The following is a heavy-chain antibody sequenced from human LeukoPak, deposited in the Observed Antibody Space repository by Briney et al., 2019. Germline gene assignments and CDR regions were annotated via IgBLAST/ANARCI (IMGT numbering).Heavy chain of an antibody. Sequence: GGSLRLSCAASGFTFSSYGMHWVRQAPGKGLEWVAVIWYDGSNKYYADSVKGRLTISRDNSKNTLYLQMNSLRAEDTAVYYCARGRRLASYYYGMDVWGQGTTVTVSS. CDR2: IWYDGSNK. V-gene: IGHV3-33*01. D-gene: IGHD4-17*01. CDR3: ARGRRLASYYYGMDV. CDR1: GFTFSSYG. J-gene: IGHJ6*02.